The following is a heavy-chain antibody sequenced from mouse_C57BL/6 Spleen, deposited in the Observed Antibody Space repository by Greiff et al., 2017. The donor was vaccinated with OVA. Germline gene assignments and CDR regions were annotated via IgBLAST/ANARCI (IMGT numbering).Heavy chain of an antibody. CDR3: ARRITFITTVVEGDY. CDR1: GYTFTSYW. J-gene: IGHJ2*01. CDR2: IDPSDSYT. D-gene: IGHD1-1*01. Sequence: QVQLQQPGAELVKPGASVKLSCKASGYTFTSYWMQWVKQRPGQGLEWIGEIDPSDSYTNYNQKFKGKATLTVDTSSSTAYMQLSSLTSEDSAVYYCARRITFITTVVEGDYWGQGTTLTVSS. V-gene: IGHV1-50*01.